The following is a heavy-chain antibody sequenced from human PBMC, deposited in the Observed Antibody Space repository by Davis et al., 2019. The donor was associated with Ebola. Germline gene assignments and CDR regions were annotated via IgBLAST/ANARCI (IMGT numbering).Heavy chain of an antibody. CDR1: GFTFSGSA. CDR3: TGSTGTRDY. CDR2: IRSKANSYAT. V-gene: IGHV3-73*01. D-gene: IGHD1/OR15-1a*01. Sequence: GGSLRLSCAASGFTFSGSAMHWVRQASGKGLEWVGRIRSKANSYATAYAASVKGRFTISRDDSKNPEYLQMNSLQTEETAVYYCTGSTGTRDYWGQGTLVTVSS. J-gene: IGHJ4*02.